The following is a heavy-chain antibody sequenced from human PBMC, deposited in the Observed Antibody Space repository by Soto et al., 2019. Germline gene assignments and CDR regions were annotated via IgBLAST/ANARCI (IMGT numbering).Heavy chain of an antibody. J-gene: IGHJ3*01. CDR3: ARGGVSSSPDAFEG. Sequence: SETLSLTCAVYGGSFSGYQWNWIRQPPGKGLEWIGEINHSGRTNYNSSLKSRLTISVDTSRNQFSLNLNSVTAADTAVYYCARGGVSSSPDAFEGWGQGTVVT. D-gene: IGHD6-13*01. V-gene: IGHV4-34*01. CDR1: GGSFSGYQ. CDR2: INHSGRT.